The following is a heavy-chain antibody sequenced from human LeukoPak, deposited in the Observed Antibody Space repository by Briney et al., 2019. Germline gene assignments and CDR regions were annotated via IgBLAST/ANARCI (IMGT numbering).Heavy chain of an antibody. J-gene: IGHJ4*02. D-gene: IGHD3-16*01. Sequence: GGSLRLSCATSGFTFSSYGMSWVRQAPGKGLEWVSGISGGAGFTYYGDSVKGRFTISRDNSRNTLYLQMNSLRADDTAVYYCARGTMAPDYWGQGTLVIVSS. CDR1: GFTFSSYG. V-gene: IGHV3-23*01. CDR3: ARGTMAPDY. CDR2: ISGGAGFT.